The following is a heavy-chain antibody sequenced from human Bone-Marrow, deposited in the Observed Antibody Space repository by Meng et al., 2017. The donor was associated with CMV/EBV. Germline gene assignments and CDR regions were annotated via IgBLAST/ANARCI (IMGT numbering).Heavy chain of an antibody. J-gene: IGHJ5*02. Sequence: SETLSLTCAVYGGSFSGYYRSWIRQPPGKGLEWIGEINHSGGTNYNPSLKSRVTISVDTSKNQFSLKLSSVTAADTAVYYCARGTPQGRITIFGVAKRGPYNWFDPWGQGTLVTVSS. CDR1: GGSFSGYY. CDR2: INHSGGT. CDR3: ARGTPQGRITIFGVAKRGPYNWFDP. D-gene: IGHD3-3*01. V-gene: IGHV4-34*01.